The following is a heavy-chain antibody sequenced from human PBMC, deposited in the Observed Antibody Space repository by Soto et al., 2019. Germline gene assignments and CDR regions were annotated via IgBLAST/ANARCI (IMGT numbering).Heavy chain of an antibody. V-gene: IGHV4-31*03. D-gene: IGHD3-10*02. CDR3: ARDVRRLDPYYYYYGMDV. J-gene: IGHJ6*02. CDR2: NYYSGST. Sequence: SETLSLTCTVSGGSISSGGYYWSWIRQHPGKGLEWIGYNYYSGSTYYNPSLKSRVTISVDTSKNQFSLKLSSVTAADTAVYYCARDVRRLDPYYYYYGMDVWGQGTTVTVSS. CDR1: GGSISSGGYY.